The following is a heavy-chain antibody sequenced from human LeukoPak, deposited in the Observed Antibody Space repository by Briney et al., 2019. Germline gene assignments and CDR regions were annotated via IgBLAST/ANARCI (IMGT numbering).Heavy chain of an antibody. CDR2: INPSGGST. Sequence: AAVKVSCKASGYTFTSYYMHCVRQAPVQGLEWMGIINPSGGSTSYAQKFQGRVTMTRDMSTSTVYMELSSLRSEDTAVYYCARDLTEQWLVGFDPWGQGTLVTVSS. J-gene: IGHJ5*02. V-gene: IGHV1-46*01. CDR3: ARDLTEQWLVGFDP. D-gene: IGHD6-19*01. CDR1: GYTFTSYY.